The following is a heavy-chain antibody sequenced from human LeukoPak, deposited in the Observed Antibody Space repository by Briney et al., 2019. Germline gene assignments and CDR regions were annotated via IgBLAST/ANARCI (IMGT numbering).Heavy chain of an antibody. Sequence: PSQTLSLTCTVSAGSINSGDYYWSWIRQPAGKGLEWIGRIYSPGTNYNYNPSVKSRVTISIDTSKNQFSLKLTSLTAADTAVYYCARGIGTSYDSSRDAFDIWGQGTMVTVSS. CDR1: AGSINSGDYY. V-gene: IGHV4-61*02. CDR3: ARGIGTSYDSSRDAFDI. D-gene: IGHD3-22*01. CDR2: IYSPGT. J-gene: IGHJ3*02.